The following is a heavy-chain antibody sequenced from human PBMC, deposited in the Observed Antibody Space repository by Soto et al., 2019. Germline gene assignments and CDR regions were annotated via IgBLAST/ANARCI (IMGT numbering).Heavy chain of an antibody. J-gene: IGHJ3*01. CDR2: IVVGSGNT. D-gene: IGHD1-1*01. CDR1: GFTFTSSA. V-gene: IGHV1-58*01. Sequence: QMQLVQSGPEVKKPGTSVKVSCKASGFTFTSSAVQWVRQARGQRLEWIGWIVVGSGNTNYAQKFQERVTITRDMSTSTAYMELSSLRSEDTAIYHCVKEGRDWNSRGSFDLWGRGTMVTVSS. CDR3: VKEGRDWNSRGSFDL.